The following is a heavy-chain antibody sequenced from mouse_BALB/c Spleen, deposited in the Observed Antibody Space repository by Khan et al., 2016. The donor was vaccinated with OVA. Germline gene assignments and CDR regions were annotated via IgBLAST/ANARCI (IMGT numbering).Heavy chain of an antibody. CDR1: GYTFTDYI. Sequence: VRLQQSGPELVKPGASVKIPCKASGYTFTDYIMDWVKQSHGKSLEWIGDINPNNGGTIYNQKLMGKATLTVEKSSSTAYMELRSLTSEDTAGYYCASSGYGTFAYWGQGTLVTVSA. V-gene: IGHV1-18*01. J-gene: IGHJ3*01. D-gene: IGHD3-1*01. CDR2: INPNNGGT. CDR3: ASSGYGTFAY.